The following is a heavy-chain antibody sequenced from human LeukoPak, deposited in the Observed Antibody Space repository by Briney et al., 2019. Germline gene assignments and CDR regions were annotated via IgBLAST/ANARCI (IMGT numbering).Heavy chain of an antibody. CDR3: AKEPHYYDRSGYYYYYGMDV. Sequence: GGSLRLSCATSGFTFSSYGMHWVRQAPGKGLEWVAVISYDGSNKYYADSVKGRFTISRDNSKNTLYLQMNSLRTEDTAVYYCAKEPHYYDRSGYYYYYGMDVWGQGTTVTVSS. CDR1: GFTFSSYG. V-gene: IGHV3-30*18. J-gene: IGHJ6*02. D-gene: IGHD3-22*01. CDR2: ISYDGSNK.